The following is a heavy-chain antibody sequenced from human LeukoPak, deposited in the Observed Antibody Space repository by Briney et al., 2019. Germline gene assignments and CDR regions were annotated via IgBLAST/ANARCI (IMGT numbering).Heavy chain of an antibody. CDR3: AKEDHFAS. Sequence: PGGSLRLSCAASGFTFDDYTMHWVRQAPGKGLEWVSGITRNSGSIGYADSVRGRFTISRDNAKNSLYLEMNSLRAEDTALYYCAKEDHFASWGQGTLVTVSS. V-gene: IGHV3-9*01. CDR1: GFTFDDYT. J-gene: IGHJ4*02. CDR2: ITRNSGSI.